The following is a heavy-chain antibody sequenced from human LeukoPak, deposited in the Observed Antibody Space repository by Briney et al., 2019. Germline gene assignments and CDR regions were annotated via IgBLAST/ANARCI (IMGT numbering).Heavy chain of an antibody. J-gene: IGHJ4*02. V-gene: IGHV1-2*02. CDR3: ARAYYDFWSSRESPVDY. Sequence: ASVKVSCKASGYTFTGYYMHWVRQAPGQGLEWMGWINPDSGGTNYAQKFPGRVTMTRDTSISTAYMELSRLRSDDTAVYYSARAYYDFWSSRESPVDYWGQGTLVTVSS. CDR2: INPDSGGT. CDR1: GYTFTGYY. D-gene: IGHD3-3*01.